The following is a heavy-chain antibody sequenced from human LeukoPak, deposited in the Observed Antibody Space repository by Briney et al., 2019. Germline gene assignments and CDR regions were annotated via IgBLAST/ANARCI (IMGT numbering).Heavy chain of an antibody. CDR1: GGSISSGGYS. CDR2: IYHSGST. V-gene: IGHV4-30-2*01. Sequence: SQTLSLTCAVSGGSISSGGYSWSWIRQPPGKGPEWIGYIYHSGSTYYNPSLKSRGTISVDRSKNQFSLKLSSVTAADTAVYYCAREAGRAFDIWGQGTMVTVSS. CDR3: AREAGRAFDI. J-gene: IGHJ3*02.